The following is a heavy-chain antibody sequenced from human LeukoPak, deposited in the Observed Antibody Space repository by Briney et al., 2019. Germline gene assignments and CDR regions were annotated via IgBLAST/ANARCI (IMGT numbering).Heavy chain of an antibody. J-gene: IGHJ4*02. Sequence: GGSLRLSCAASGFTFSSYGMHWVRQAPGKGLEWVAVIWYDGSNKYYADSVKGRFTISRDNSKNTLYLQMNSLRDEDTAVYYCASGSSSWYGVDYWGQGTLVTVSS. CDR3: ASGSSSWYGVDY. CDR2: IWYDGSNK. D-gene: IGHD6-13*01. CDR1: GFTFSSYG. V-gene: IGHV3-33*01.